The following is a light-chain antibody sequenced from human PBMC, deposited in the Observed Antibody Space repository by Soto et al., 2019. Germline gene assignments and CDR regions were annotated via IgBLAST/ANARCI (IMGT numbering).Light chain of an antibody. CDR1: QSLTRW. CDR2: KTS. Sequence: DIHMTQSPSTLSASVGDRVTITCRASQSLTRWLAWYQQKPGKAPNLLIYKTSSLESEVPSRFSGSGSGTEFTLTISSLQPDDFATYYCQHWTDYSWTFGQGTKVEVK. CDR3: QHWTDYSWT. J-gene: IGKJ1*01. V-gene: IGKV1-5*03.